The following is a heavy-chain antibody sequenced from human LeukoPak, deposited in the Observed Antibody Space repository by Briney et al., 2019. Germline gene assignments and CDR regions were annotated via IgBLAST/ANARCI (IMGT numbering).Heavy chain of an antibody. J-gene: IGHJ6*01. CDR2: IIPIFGIT. Sequence: SVKVSCKASGGTFSSYAISWGRQPPGEGVEWRGRIIPIFGITNYAQKFQGRVTIPADKSTSTVYMELSSVRCEHTGVYFCERPSFGYYGMVVWGEGTTVTDSS. D-gene: IGHD3-10*01. CDR3: ERPSFGYYGMVV. V-gene: IGHV1-69*04. CDR1: GGTFSSYA.